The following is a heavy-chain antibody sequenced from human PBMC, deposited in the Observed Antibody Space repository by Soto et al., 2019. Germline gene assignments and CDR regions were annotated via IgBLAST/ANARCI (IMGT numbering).Heavy chain of an antibody. CDR1: GGTFSSYA. V-gene: IGHV1-69*13. Sequence: EASVKVSCKASGGTFSSYAISWVRQAPGQGLEWMGGIIPIFGTANYAQKFQGRVTITADESTSTAYMELSSLRSEDTAVYYCARDQWELPHYYGMDVWGQGTTVTVSS. J-gene: IGHJ6*02. D-gene: IGHD1-26*01. CDR3: ARDQWELPHYYGMDV. CDR2: IIPIFGTA.